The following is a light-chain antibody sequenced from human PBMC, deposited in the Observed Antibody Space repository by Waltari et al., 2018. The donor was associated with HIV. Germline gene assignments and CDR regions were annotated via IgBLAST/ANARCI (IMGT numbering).Light chain of an antibody. J-gene: IGLJ1*01. CDR1: NSGIGRHHS. V-gene: IGLV2-14*01. CDR3: KSSTTRSTPCV. CDR2: YVS. Sequence: QSALTQPASVSGSPGQSITISCTGTNSGIGRHHSVGWYQQHPGKAPKLIIYYVSNRPAGVSDRFSGSKSGNTASLTISGLQAEDEADYYCKSSTTRSTPCVFGSGTKVTVL.